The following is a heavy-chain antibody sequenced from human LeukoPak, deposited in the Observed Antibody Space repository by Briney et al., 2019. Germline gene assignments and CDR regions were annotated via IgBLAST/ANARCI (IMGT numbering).Heavy chain of an antibody. Sequence: GGSLRLSCAGSGFNFSSYAIHWVRQAPGKGLEWVAVISSDGNNKHYADSVKGRFTISRDNSKNKVYLQMNSLRAEDTAVYYCARGRRDNGDYTGLLVAFDIWGQGTMVTVSS. J-gene: IGHJ3*02. CDR1: GFNFSSYA. V-gene: IGHV3-30*01. CDR3: ARGRRDNGDYTGLLVAFDI. D-gene: IGHD4-17*01. CDR2: ISSDGNNK.